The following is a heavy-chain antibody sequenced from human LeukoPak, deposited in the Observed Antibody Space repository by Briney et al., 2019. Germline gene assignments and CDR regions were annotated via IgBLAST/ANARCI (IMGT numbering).Heavy chain of an antibody. Sequence: SETLSLTCTVSGGSISSSSYYWGWIRQPPGKGLEWIGSIYYSGSTYYNPSLKSRVTISVDTSKNQFSLKLSSVTAADTAVYYCARDSGFYSSSWYDDPGHFDYWGQGTLVTVSS. V-gene: IGHV4-39*07. CDR1: GGSISSSSYY. D-gene: IGHD6-13*01. CDR2: IYYSGST. J-gene: IGHJ4*02. CDR3: ARDSGFYSSSWYDDPGHFDY.